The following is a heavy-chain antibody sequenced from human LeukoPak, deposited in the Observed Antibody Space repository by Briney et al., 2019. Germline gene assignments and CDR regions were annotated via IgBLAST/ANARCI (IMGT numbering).Heavy chain of an antibody. Sequence: PGGSLRLSCATSGFTFSGSAIHWVRQASGKGLEWVGRIRSKANSYATTDAASVKGRFTISRDGSKNTAYLQMNSLKTEDTAVYYCTRPSYDSSVSGVVYWGQGTLVTVSS. CDR1: GFTFSGSA. CDR2: IRSKANSYAT. D-gene: IGHD3-22*01. CDR3: TRPSYDSSVSGVVY. V-gene: IGHV3-73*01. J-gene: IGHJ4*02.